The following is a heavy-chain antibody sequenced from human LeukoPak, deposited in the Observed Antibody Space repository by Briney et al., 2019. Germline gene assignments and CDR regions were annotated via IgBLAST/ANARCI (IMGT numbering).Heavy chain of an antibody. V-gene: IGHV4-39*07. CDR3: ARVGKVSAFDI. CDR2: IYYSGST. J-gene: IGHJ3*02. CDR1: GGSISSSSYY. Sequence: SETLSLTCTVSGGSISSSSYYWGWIRQPPGKGLEWIGSIYYSGSTYYNPSLKSRVTISVDTSKNQFSLKLSSVTAADTAVYYCARVGKVSAFDIWGQGTMVTVSS. D-gene: IGHD5/OR15-5a*01.